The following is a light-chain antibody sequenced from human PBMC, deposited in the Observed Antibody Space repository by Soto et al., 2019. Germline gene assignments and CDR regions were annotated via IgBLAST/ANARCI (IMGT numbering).Light chain of an antibody. CDR2: DVT. CDR3: TSYTSTSTYV. V-gene: IGLV2-14*01. J-gene: IGLJ1*01. Sequence: QSALTQPASVSGPPGQSITISCTGTSSDVGAYNYVSWYLHHPGKAPRLVIYDVTNRPSGISDRFSGSKSGNTASLTISGLLAEDEADYYCTSYTSTSTYVFGTGTKLTVL. CDR1: SSDVGAYNY.